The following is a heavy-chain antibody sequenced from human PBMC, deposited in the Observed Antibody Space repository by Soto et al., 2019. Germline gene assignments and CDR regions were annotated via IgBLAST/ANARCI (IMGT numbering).Heavy chain of an antibody. CDR1: GFTFSTYA. Sequence: QVHLVESGGGVVQPGRSLRLSCAASGFTFSTYAMHWVRQAPGKGLEWVATISDDGTNKYYADSVKGRFTISRDNSKNTLYLQMNSLRAEDTAVYYCPREGHGDSFDPWGQGTLVTVSS. V-gene: IGHV3-30-3*01. D-gene: IGHD3-10*01. CDR3: PREGHGDSFDP. CDR2: ISDDGTNK. J-gene: IGHJ5*02.